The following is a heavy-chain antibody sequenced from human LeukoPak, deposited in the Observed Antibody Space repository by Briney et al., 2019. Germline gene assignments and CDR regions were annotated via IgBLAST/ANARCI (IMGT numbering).Heavy chain of an antibody. Sequence: GGSLRLSCAASGFTFSSYWMSWVRQAPGKGLEWVANIKQDGSEKYYADSVKGRFTISRDNAKNSLYLQMNSLRAEDTAVYYCAELGITMIGGVWGKGTTVTISS. D-gene: IGHD3-10*02. CDR1: GFTFSSYW. J-gene: IGHJ6*04. V-gene: IGHV3-7*01. CDR2: IKQDGSEK. CDR3: AELGITMIGGV.